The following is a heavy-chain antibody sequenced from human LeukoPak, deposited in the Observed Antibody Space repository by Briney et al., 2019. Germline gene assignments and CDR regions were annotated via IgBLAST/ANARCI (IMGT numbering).Heavy chain of an antibody. CDR2: IYYSGST. D-gene: IGHD5-12*01. J-gene: IGHJ1*01. CDR3: ARHWGGYAGCFQH. Sequence: PSETLSLTCTVSGGSISSGGYYWSWIRQPPGKGLEWIGYIYYSGSTNYNPSLKSRVTISVDTSKNQFSLKLSSVTAADTAVYYCARHWGGYAGCFQHWGQGTLVTVSS. CDR1: GGSISSGGYY. V-gene: IGHV4-61*08.